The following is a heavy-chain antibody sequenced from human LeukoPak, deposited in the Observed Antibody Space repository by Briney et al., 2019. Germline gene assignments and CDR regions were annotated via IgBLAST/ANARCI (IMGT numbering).Heavy chain of an antibody. CDR1: GGSISNGDYY. J-gene: IGHJ3*02. Sequence: SETLSLTCTVSGGSISNGDYYWSWIRQPPGKGLEWIGYIYYSGSTYYNPSLKSRVTISVDTSENQFSLKLSPVTAADTAVYYCARASRGWYREGAFDIWGQGTMVTVSS. V-gene: IGHV4-30-4*01. CDR2: IYYSGST. D-gene: IGHD6-19*01. CDR3: ARASRGWYREGAFDI.